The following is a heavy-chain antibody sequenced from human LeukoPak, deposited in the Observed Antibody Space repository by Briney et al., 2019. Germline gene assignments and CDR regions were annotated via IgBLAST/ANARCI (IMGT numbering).Heavy chain of an antibody. D-gene: IGHD6-19*01. CDR3: ARVASSGWYFSRNKYYFDY. J-gene: IGHJ4*02. V-gene: IGHV3-48*03. CDR2: IHSRGSTT. CDR1: GFTFSSYE. Sequence: GGSLRLSCAASGFTFSSYEMNWVRQAPGKGLEWISYIHSRGSTTYYADSVKGRFTISRDNAKNSLFLQMNSLRVEDTAVYYCARVASSGWYFSRNKYYFDYWGQGTLVTVSS.